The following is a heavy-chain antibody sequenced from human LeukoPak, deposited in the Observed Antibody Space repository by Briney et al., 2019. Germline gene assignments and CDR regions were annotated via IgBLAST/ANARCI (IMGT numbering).Heavy chain of an antibody. Sequence: SETLSLTCTVSGGSISSGGYYWSWIRQHPGKGLEWIGYIYYSGSTYYNPSLKSRVTISVDTSKNQFSLKLSSVTAADTAVYYCARDDGSTGDYLRAVYWGQGTLVTVSS. CDR1: GGSISSGGYY. D-gene: IGHD4-17*01. CDR3: ARDDGSTGDYLRAVY. J-gene: IGHJ4*02. V-gene: IGHV4-31*03. CDR2: IYYSGST.